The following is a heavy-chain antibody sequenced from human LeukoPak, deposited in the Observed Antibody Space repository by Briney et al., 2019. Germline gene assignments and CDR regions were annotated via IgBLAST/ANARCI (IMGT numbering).Heavy chain of an antibody. CDR3: ARDRYSSSSFEYFQH. J-gene: IGHJ1*01. CDR2: ISSSSSYI. V-gene: IGHV3-21*01. CDR1: GFTFSSYS. Sequence: GGSLRLSCAASGFTFSSYSMNWVRQAPGEGLEWVSSISSSSSYIYYADSVKGRFTISRDNAKNSLYLQMNSLRAEDTAVYYCARDRYSSSSFEYFQHWGQGTLVTVSS. D-gene: IGHD6-6*01.